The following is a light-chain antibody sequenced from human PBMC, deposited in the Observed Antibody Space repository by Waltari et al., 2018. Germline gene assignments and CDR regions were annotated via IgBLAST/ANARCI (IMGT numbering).Light chain of an antibody. CDR3: QKYVNLPAT. J-gene: IGKJ1*01. Sequence: EIVLTQSPGSLSLSPGERATLSCKASQSVAKYLAWYQQKPGQAPRLLIYHASTRATGIPDRFSGSGYGTDFSLTISRLEPEDFAVYCCQKYVNLPATFGQGTTVEV. V-gene: IGKV3-20*01. CDR2: HAS. CDR1: QSVAKY.